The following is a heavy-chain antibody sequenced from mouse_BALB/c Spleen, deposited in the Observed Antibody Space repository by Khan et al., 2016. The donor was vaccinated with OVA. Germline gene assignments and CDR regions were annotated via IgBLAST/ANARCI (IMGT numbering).Heavy chain of an antibody. J-gene: IGHJ2*01. V-gene: IGHV2-9*02. Sequence: QVQLKESGPGLVAPSQSLSITCTVYGYSLTRYGVHWVRQPPGKGLEWLGLIWAGGSTNYNWALMSRLSISIDNSKSLVFLIMNSLQTDDTAIYYCARLEDIWGQGTTLTVSS. CDR3: ARLEDI. D-gene: IGHD1-3*01. CDR2: IWAGGST. CDR1: GYSLTRYG.